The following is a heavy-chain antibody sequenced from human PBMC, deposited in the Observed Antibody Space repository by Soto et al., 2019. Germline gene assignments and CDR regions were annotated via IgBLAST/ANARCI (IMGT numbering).Heavy chain of an antibody. CDR3: GRVIEGATRHTDFES. CDR1: GVSIHNSRSF. Sequence: SEALSLTSAVSGVSIHNSRSFWAWIRQAQGKGPEFFGSAYYSGGAKYKPSLESRLTISVDPYKKQFSLTLKSLTATDKAVYYCGRVIEGATRHTDFESGGQGNLVT. V-gene: IGHV4-39*02. J-gene: IGHJ5*01. D-gene: IGHD3-22*01. CDR2: AYYSGGA.